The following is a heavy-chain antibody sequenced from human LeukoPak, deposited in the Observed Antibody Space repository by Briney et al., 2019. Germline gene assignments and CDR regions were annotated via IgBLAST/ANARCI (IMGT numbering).Heavy chain of an antibody. V-gene: IGHV4-4*07. CDR1: GGSITSYY. Sequence: SETLSLTCTVSGGSITSYYWSWIRQPAGKGLEWIGRIHTSGGANYNPSLSSRVTLSVDTSKNQLSLTQTSVTAADTALYYCARELAVAGTVTPRFDPWGQRTLVTVSS. CDR2: IHTSGGA. J-gene: IGHJ5*02. D-gene: IGHD6-19*01. CDR3: ARELAVAGTVTPRFDP.